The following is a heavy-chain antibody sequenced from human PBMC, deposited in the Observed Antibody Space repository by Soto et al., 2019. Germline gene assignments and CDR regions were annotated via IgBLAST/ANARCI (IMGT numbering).Heavy chain of an antibody. V-gene: IGHV4-30-4*01. Sequence: QVQLQESGPGLVKPSQTLSLTCTVSGGSISSGDYYWSWIRQPPGKGLEWIGYIYYSGSTYYNPSVRSRLTISVETSKNQFSLKLSSVTAADTAVYCCARLGPTTVPTSYFTGNYNGMDVWGQGTTVAVSS. CDR2: IYYSGST. D-gene: IGHD4-17*01. J-gene: IGHJ6*02. CDR1: GGSISSGDYY. CDR3: ARLGPTTVPTSYFTGNYNGMDV.